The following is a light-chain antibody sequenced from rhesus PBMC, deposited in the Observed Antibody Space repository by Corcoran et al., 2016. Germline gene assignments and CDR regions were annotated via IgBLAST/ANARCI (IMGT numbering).Light chain of an antibody. CDR3: LQGYSTPPT. V-gene: IGKV1-36*02. CDR2: AAS. CDR1: QGIRDY. J-gene: IGKJ1*01. Sequence: DIQMTQSPSSLSASVGDRVTITCRASQGIRDYLSWYQQKPGKAPKRLVYAASSLESGGPSRFRGRGSGTEFPLTISSLQPEDFAAYYCLQGYSTPPTFGQGTKVEIK.